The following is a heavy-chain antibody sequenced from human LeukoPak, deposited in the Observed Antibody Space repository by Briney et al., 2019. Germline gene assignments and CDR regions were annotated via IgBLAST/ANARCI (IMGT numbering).Heavy chain of an antibody. CDR2: IYYSGST. V-gene: IGHV4-59*08. J-gene: IGHJ3*02. D-gene: IGHD3-10*01. CDR1: GGSISSYY. Sequence: LETLSLTCTVSGGSISSYYWSWIRQPPGKGLEWIGYIYYSGSTNYNPSLKSRVTISVDTSKNQFSLKLSSVTAADTAVYYCARHITPFTMVRGVIAFDIWGQGTMVTVSS. CDR3: ARHITPFTMVRGVIAFDI.